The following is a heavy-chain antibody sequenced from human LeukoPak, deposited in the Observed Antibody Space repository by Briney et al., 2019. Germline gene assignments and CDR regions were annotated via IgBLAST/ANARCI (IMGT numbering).Heavy chain of an antibody. CDR2: IHNSGGT. Sequence: SETLSLTRTVSGDSISNYYCNWIRQSPGKGLEWLGYIHNSGGTKYNPSLNSRVSISVDTSRNQFSLKLSSVTAADTAVYYCATGIGWLLLYWGQGTLVTVSS. D-gene: IGHD3-22*01. CDR3: ATGIGWLLLY. J-gene: IGHJ4*02. CDR1: GDSISNYY. V-gene: IGHV4-59*01.